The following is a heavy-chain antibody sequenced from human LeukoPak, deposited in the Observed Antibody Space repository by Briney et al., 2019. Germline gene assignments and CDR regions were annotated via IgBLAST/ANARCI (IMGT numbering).Heavy chain of an antibody. J-gene: IGHJ4*02. CDR1: GGSISSSSYY. V-gene: IGHV4-39*07. CDR3: ARRYDFWSGYPPPLDY. D-gene: IGHD3-3*01. CDR2: IYYSGST. Sequence: SETLSLTCTVSGGSISSSSYYWGWIRQPPGKGLEWIGSIYYSGSTYYNPSLESRVTISVDTSKNQFSLKLSSVTAADTAVYYCARRYDFWSGYPPPLDYWGQGTLVTVSS.